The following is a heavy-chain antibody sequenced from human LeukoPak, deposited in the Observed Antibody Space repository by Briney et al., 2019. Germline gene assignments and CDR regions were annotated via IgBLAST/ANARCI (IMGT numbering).Heavy chain of an antibody. D-gene: IGHD7-27*01. CDR2: IWYDGSNK. V-gene: IGHV3-30*19. Sequence: GGSLRLSCAASGFTFSSYGMHWVRQAPGKGLEWVAVIWYDGSNKYYADSVKGRFTISRDNSKNTLYLQMNSLRAEDTAVYYCARDLTWGSYYYGMDVWGQGTTVTVSS. CDR1: GFTFSSYG. J-gene: IGHJ6*02. CDR3: ARDLTWGSYYYGMDV.